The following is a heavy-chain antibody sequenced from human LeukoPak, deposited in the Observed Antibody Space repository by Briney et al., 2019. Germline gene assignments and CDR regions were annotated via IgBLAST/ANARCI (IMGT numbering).Heavy chain of an antibody. J-gene: IGHJ4*02. Sequence: PSETLSLTCTVSGGSISSSSYYWGWIRQPPGKGLEWIGSIFYIGSTYYNPSLKSRVTISVDTSKNQFSLTLSSVTAADTALYYCARGSDYLPLLRFSYWGQGTLVTVSS. CDR1: GGSISSSSYY. V-gene: IGHV4-39*07. CDR3: ARGSDYLPLLRFSY. D-gene: IGHD4-11*01. CDR2: IFYIGST.